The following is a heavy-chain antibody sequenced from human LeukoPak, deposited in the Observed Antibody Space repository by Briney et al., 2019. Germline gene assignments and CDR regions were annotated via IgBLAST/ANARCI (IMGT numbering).Heavy chain of an antibody. D-gene: IGHD5/OR15-5a*01. Sequence: GGSLRLSCAASGFTFTCYAMSWVRQPPGKGLEWVSAISGSGGNTYYADSVKGRFTISRDNSKNTLSLQMNSLRAEDTAVYYCAKAFSVFGRFDYWGQGTLVTVSS. CDR1: GFTFTCYA. V-gene: IGHV3-23*01. CDR3: AKAFSVFGRFDY. J-gene: IGHJ4*02. CDR2: ISGSGGNT.